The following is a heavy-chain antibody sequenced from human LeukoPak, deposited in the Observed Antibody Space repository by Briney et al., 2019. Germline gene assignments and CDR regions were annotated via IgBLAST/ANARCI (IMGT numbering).Heavy chain of an antibody. CDR3: ARQDIVVVPADADWFDP. Sequence: SETLSLTCTVSGGSISSSDYHWGWIRQPPGKGLEWIGCIYYSGSTYYNPSLKSRVTISIDTSKNQFSLKLSSVTAADTAVYYCARQDIVVVPADADWFDPWGQGTLVTVSS. V-gene: IGHV4-39*01. CDR2: IYYSGST. D-gene: IGHD2-2*01. CDR1: GGSISSSDYH. J-gene: IGHJ5*02.